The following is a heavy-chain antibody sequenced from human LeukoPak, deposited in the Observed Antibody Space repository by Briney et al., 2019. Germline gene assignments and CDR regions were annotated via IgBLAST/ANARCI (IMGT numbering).Heavy chain of an antibody. J-gene: IGHJ3*02. CDR3: VCVIGSFSDAFHI. D-gene: IGHD1-26*01. CDR2: ISSSGTYI. Sequence: PGGSLRLSCAAPELTFSSYAMSWVRKAPGKGLEWVSSISSSGTYIYYADSVKGRFTISRDNAKNSLYLQMNSLRAEDTAVYYCVCVIGSFSDAFHIWGQGTMVTVSS. CDR1: ELTFSSYA. V-gene: IGHV3-21*01.